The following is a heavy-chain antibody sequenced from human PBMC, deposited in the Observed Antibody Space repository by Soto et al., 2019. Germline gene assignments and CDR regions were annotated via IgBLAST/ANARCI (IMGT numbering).Heavy chain of an antibody. D-gene: IGHD3-9*01. Sequence: ASVKVSFKASGGTFSMYAISWVRQAPGQGLEWMGGIIPIFGTANYAQKFQGRVTITADESTSTAYMELSSLRSEDTAVYYCARQLGFDWYYFDYWGQGTLVTVSS. CDR1: GGTFSMYA. CDR3: ARQLGFDWYYFDY. V-gene: IGHV1-69*13. J-gene: IGHJ4*02. CDR2: IIPIFGTA.